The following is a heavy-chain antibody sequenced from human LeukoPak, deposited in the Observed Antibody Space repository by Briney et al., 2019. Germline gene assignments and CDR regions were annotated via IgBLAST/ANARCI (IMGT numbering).Heavy chain of an antibody. CDR2: IYYSGST. D-gene: IGHD3-22*01. CDR1: GGSISSSSYY. J-gene: IGHJ3*02. CDR3: ARFLSGATMKAFDI. Sequence: SETLSLTCTVSGGSISSSSYYWGWIRQPPGKGLEWIGSIYYSGSTYYNPSLKSRVTISVDTSKNQFSLKLSSVTAADTAVYYCARFLSGATMKAFDIWGQGTMATVSS. V-gene: IGHV4-39*01.